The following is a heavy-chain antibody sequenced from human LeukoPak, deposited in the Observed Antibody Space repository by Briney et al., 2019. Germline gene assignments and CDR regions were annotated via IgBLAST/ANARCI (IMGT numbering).Heavy chain of an antibody. J-gene: IGHJ4*02. CDR3: ATDRGYYGDYVSYY. CDR1: GYTLTELS. D-gene: IGHD4-17*01. Sequence: ASVKVSCKVSGYTLTELSMHWVRQAPGKGLEWMGGFDPEDGETIYAQKFQGRVTMTEDTSTDTAYMELSSLRSEDTAVYYCATDRGYYGDYVSYYWGQGTLVTVSS. V-gene: IGHV1-24*01. CDR2: FDPEDGET.